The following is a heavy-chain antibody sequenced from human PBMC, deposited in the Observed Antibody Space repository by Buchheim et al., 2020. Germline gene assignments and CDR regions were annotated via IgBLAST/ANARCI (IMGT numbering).Heavy chain of an antibody. CDR2: ISSSSSTI. J-gene: IGHJ4*02. V-gene: IGHV3-48*02. CDR1: GFTFSSYS. D-gene: IGHD3-22*01. CDR3: ARVNRGGYYFRFIYYFDY. Sequence: VQLVESGGGVVQPGNSLRLSCAASGFTFSSYSMNWVRQAPGKGLEWVSYISSSSSTIYYADSVKGRFTISRDNAKNSLYLQMNSLRDEDTAVYYCARVNRGGYYFRFIYYFDYWGQGTL.